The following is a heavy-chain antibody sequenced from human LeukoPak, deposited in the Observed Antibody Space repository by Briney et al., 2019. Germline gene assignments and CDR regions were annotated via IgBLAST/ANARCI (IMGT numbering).Heavy chain of an antibody. CDR1: GFTFSSYG. J-gene: IGHJ6*03. D-gene: IGHD6-6*01. Sequence: GGSLRLSCAASGFTFSSYGMYWVRQAPGKGLEWVAVIWYDGSNKYYADSVKGRFTISRDNSKNTLYLQMNSLRAKDTAVYYCARRGKVAARPTSYYYYYYMDVWGKGTTVTASS. CDR3: ARRGKVAARPTSYYYYYYMDV. CDR2: IWYDGSNK. V-gene: IGHV3-33*01.